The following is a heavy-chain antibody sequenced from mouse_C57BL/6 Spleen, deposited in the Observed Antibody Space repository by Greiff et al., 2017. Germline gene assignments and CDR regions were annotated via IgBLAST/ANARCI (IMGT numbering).Heavy chain of an antibody. CDR2: IDPSGSST. Sequence: QVHVKQPGAELVKPGASVKLSCKASGYTFTSYWMQWVKQRPGQGLEWIGEIDPSGSSTNYNEKFKGKATLTVDTSSSTAYMQLNSLTSEDSAVYYCARNTTGVAHWYFDVWGTGTTVTVSS. J-gene: IGHJ1*03. V-gene: IGHV1-50*01. D-gene: IGHD1-1*01. CDR3: ARNTTGVAHWYFDV. CDR1: GYTFTSYW.